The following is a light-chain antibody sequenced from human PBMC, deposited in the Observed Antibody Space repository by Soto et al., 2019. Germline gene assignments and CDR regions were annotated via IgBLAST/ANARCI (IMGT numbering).Light chain of an antibody. CDR1: QDISNY. J-gene: IGKJ1*01. Sequence: DRQMTQSPSSVSASVGDSVTITCQASQDISNYLNWYQQKPGKAPKLLIYDASNLETGVPSRFSGSGSGTDFTFTISSLQPEDIATYYCQQYDNLPRTFGQGTKVDIK. V-gene: IGKV1-33*01. CDR3: QQYDNLPRT. CDR2: DAS.